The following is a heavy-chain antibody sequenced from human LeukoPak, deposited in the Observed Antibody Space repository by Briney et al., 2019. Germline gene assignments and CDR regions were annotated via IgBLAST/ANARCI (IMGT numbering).Heavy chain of an antibody. J-gene: IGHJ4*02. CDR2: ISDSSGST. D-gene: IGHD6-13*01. V-gene: IGHV3-23*01. CDR1: GLTFSSYA. CDR3: ARGGYPNSKFDY. Sequence: GGSLRLSCAASGLTFSSYAMTWVPQAPGKGPHWVSGISDSSGSTYYADSVKGRFAASSDNSTNTLYLQMTRVRPGDTATYYCARGGYPNSKFDYWGQGTLVTVSS.